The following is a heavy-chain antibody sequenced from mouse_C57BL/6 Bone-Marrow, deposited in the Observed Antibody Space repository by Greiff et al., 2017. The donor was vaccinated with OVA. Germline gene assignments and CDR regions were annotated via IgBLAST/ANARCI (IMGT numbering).Heavy chain of an antibody. CDR2: ISYDGSN. CDR3: ARETHLFPWFAY. D-gene: IGHD1-1*01. Sequence: EVKLMESGPGLVKPSQSLSLTCSVTGYSITSGYYWNWIRQFPGNKLEWMGYISYDGSNNYNPSLKNRISITRDTSKNQFFLKLNSVTTEDTATYYCARETHLFPWFAYWGQGTLVTVSA. J-gene: IGHJ3*01. V-gene: IGHV3-6*01. CDR1: GYSITSGYY.